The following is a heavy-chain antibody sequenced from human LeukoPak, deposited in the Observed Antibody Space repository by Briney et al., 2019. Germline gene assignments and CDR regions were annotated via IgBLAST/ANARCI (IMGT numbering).Heavy chain of an antibody. CDR3: AHSEDIVVVPAAYFDY. D-gene: IGHD2-2*01. V-gene: IGHV2-5*01. J-gene: IGHJ4*02. CDR1: GFSLSTSGVG. CDR2: IYWNDDK. Sequence: KSGPTLVNPTQTLTLTCTFSGFSLSTSGVGVGWIRQPPGKALEWLALIYWNDDKRYSPSLKSRLIITKDTSKNQVVLTMTNMDPVDTATYYCAHSEDIVVVPAAYFDYWGQGTLVTVSS.